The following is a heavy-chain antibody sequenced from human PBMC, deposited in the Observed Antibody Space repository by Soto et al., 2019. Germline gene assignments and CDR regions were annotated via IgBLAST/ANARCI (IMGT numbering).Heavy chain of an antibody. Sequence: QSGGSLRLSCEASGFIFSYYAMHWVRQAPGEGLEWLTLISYDGSDKYYADSVRGRFSIPRDNSKNTLFLQINGLRLEDTAVYYCATSGHRNWNHFDYWGLGTLVTVSS. CDR1: GFIFSYYA. CDR2: ISYDGSDK. D-gene: IGHD1-20*01. J-gene: IGHJ4*02. V-gene: IGHV3-30-3*01. CDR3: ATSGHRNWNHFDY.